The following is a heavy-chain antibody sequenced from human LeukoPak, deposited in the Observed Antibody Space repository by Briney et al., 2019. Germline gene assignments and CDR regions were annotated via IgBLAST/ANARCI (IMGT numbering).Heavy chain of an antibody. J-gene: IGHJ4*02. CDR1: GFTFSSYA. Sequence: GGSLRLSCAASGFTFSSYAMSWVRQAPGKGLEWVSAISGSGGSTYYADSVKGRFTISRDNSKNTLYLQMNSLRAEDRAVYYCAKVWDSSGWTWIDYWGQGTLVTVSS. V-gene: IGHV3-23*01. CDR2: ISGSGGST. CDR3: AKVWDSSGWTWIDY. D-gene: IGHD6-19*01.